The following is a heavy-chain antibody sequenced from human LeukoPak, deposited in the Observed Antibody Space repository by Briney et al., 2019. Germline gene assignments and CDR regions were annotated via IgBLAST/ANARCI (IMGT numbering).Heavy chain of an antibody. J-gene: IGHJ4*02. D-gene: IGHD6-19*01. CDR1: GFTFSSYA. V-gene: IGHV3-23*01. CDR2: ISGSGGST. Sequence: HPGGSLRLSCAASGFTFSSYAMSRVRQAPGKGLEWVSAISGSGGSTYYADSVKGRFTISRDNSKNTLYLQMNSLRAEDTAVYYCARDGEPLAVAGVYFDYWGQGTLVTVSS. CDR3: ARDGEPLAVAGVYFDY.